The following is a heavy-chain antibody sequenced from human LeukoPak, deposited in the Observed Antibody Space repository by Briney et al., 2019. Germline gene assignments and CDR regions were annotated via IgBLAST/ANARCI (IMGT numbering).Heavy chain of an antibody. D-gene: IGHD5-24*01. V-gene: IGHV1-69*13. J-gene: IGHJ4*02. Sequence: SVKVSCKASGGTFSSYAISWVRQAPGQGLEWMGGIIPIFGTANYAQKFQGRVTITADESTSTAYTELSSLRSEDTAVYYCATVEMATMRDYFDYWGQGTLVTVSS. CDR3: ATVEMATMRDYFDY. CDR2: IIPIFGTA. CDR1: GGTFSSYA.